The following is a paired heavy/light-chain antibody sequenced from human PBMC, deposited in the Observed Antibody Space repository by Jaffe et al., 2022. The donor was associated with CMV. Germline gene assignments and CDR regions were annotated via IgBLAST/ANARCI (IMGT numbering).Light chain of an antibody. CDR3: SSYTSSSPLVV. CDR2: DVS. V-gene: IGLV2-14*03. CDR1: SSDVGGYNY. Sequence: QSALTQPASVSGSPGQSITISCTGTSSDVGGYNYVSWYQQHPGKAPKLMIYDVSNRPSGVSNRFSGSKSGNTASLTISGLQAEDEADYYCSSYTSSSPLVVFGGGTKLTVL. J-gene: IGLJ2*01.
Heavy chain of an antibody. CDR2: IDPSDSYT. V-gene: IGHV5-10-1*03. Sequence: EVQLVQSGAEVKKPGESLRISCKGSGYSFTSYWISWVRQMPGKGLEWMGRIDPSDSYTNYSPSFQGHVTISADKSISTAYLQWSSLKASDTAMYYCARHDRGATGVVGLAYYMDVWGKGTTVTVSS. D-gene: IGHD1-26*01. J-gene: IGHJ6*03. CDR1: GYSFTSYW. CDR3: ARHDRGATGVVGLAYYMDV.